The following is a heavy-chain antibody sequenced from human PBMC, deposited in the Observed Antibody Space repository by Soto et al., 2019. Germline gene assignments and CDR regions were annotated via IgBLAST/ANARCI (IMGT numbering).Heavy chain of an antibody. J-gene: IGHJ4*02. CDR3: ARVGLCGRLNCPLVY. D-gene: IGHD2-21*01. CDR2: ISYDGSNK. CDR1: GFTFSSYA. V-gene: IGHV3-30-3*01. Sequence: HPGGSLRHSCAASGFTFSSYAMHWVRQAPGKGLEWVAVISYDGSNKYYADSVKGRFTISRDNSKNTLYLQMNSLRAEDTAVYYCARVGLCGRLNCPLVYWGQGTLVTVSS.